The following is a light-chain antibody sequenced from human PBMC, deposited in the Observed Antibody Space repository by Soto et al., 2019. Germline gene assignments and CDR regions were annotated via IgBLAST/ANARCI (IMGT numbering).Light chain of an antibody. CDR2: GAS. CDR1: QSISGA. CDR3: QQYGSSPSIT. Sequence: EIVMTQSPATLSVSPGGRATLSCRASQSISGALAWYQQKPGQAPRLLIYGASTRATTFPARFSGSGSGTDFTLTISRLEPEDFAVYYCQQYGSSPSITFGQGTRLEIK. V-gene: IGKV3-15*01. J-gene: IGKJ5*01.